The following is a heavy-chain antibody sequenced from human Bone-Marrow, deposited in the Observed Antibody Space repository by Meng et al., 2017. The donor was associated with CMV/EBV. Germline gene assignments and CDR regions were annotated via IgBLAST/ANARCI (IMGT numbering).Heavy chain of an antibody. Sequence: VSGGSINSSYSSWIRQPAGKGLEWIGRIYTSGNTNYNPSLKSRVTMSVDTSKTQFSLKLTSVTAADTAVYFCARELVVVTHYYFDYWGQGTLVTVSS. CDR2: IYTSGNT. D-gene: IGHD3-22*01. J-gene: IGHJ4*02. CDR3: ARELVVVTHYYFDY. CDR1: GGSINSSY. V-gene: IGHV4-4*07.